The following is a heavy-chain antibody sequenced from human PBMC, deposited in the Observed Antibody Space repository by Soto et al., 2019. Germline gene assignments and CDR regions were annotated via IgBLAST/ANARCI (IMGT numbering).Heavy chain of an antibody. CDR2: IIPIFGTA. J-gene: IGHJ6*02. D-gene: IGHD3-22*01. V-gene: IGHV1-69*01. CDR3: ARDGSGYRSRASPMDV. Sequence: QVQLVQSGAEVKKPGSSVKVSCTASGDTFSSYAISWVRQAPGHGLEWMGGIIPIFGTANYAQKFQGRVTITADESTSTAYMELSSLRSEDTAVYYCARDGSGYRSRASPMDVWGQGTTVTVSS. CDR1: GDTFSSYA.